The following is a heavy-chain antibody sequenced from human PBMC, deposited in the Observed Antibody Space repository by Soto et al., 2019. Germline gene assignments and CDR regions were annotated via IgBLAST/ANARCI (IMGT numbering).Heavy chain of an antibody. V-gene: IGHV4-59*08. Sequence: SETLSLTCTASGGSIISYYWSLIRQPPGKGLEWIGYIYYSGSTNYNPSLKSRVTISVDTSKNQFSLKLSSVTAADTAVYYCARAGAAAGWFDPWGQGTLVTVSS. CDR1: GGSIISYY. J-gene: IGHJ5*02. D-gene: IGHD6-13*01. CDR3: ARAGAAAGWFDP. CDR2: IYYSGST.